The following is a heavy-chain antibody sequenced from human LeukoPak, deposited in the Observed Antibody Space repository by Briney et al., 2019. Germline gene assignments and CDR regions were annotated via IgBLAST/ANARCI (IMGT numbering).Heavy chain of an antibody. D-gene: IGHD2-15*01. CDR1: GYNFTTYW. CDR3: ARHPYCSGGSCYSRWFDP. CDR2: IFPGDSDT. Sequence: GESLKISCKGSGYNFTTYWVAWVRHMPGKGLEWMGIIFPGDSDTRYRPSFQGQVTISADKSISTAYLQWSSLKASDTAMYYCARHPYCSGGSCYSRWFDPWGQGTLVTVSS. V-gene: IGHV5-51*01. J-gene: IGHJ5*02.